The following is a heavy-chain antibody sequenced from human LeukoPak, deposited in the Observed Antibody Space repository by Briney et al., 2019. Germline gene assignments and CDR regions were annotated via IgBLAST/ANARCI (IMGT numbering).Heavy chain of an antibody. CDR3: ARAPSLRYFDWTSYYYYGMDV. V-gene: IGHV3-48*03. J-gene: IGHJ6*02. Sequence: PGGSLRLSCAASGFTFSSHEMNWARQAPGKGLEWVSYISSSGSTIYYADSVKGRFTISRDNAKNSLYLQMNSLRAEDTAVYYCARAPSLRYFDWTSYYYYGMDVWGQGTTVTVSS. CDR2: ISSSGSTI. CDR1: GFTFSSHE. D-gene: IGHD3-9*01.